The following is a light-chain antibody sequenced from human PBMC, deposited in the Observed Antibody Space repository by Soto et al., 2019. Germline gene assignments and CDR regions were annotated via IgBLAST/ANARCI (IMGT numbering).Light chain of an antibody. J-gene: IGKJ4*01. CDR3: KQYGSSPLT. Sequence: EIVLTQSPGTLSLSPGERATLSCRASQSVSSSYLARYQQKPGQAPRLLIFGASSRATGIQDRFSGSGSGTDFTLTISRLEPEDFAVYYCKQYGSSPLTFGGGTKVDIK. CDR1: QSVSSSY. V-gene: IGKV3-20*01. CDR2: GAS.